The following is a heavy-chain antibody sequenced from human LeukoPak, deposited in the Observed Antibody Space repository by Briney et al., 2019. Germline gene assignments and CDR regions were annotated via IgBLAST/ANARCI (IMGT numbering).Heavy chain of an antibody. J-gene: IGHJ4*02. D-gene: IGHD1-7*01. Sequence: GGSLRLSCAASGFTFSSYGMHWVRQAPGKGLDWVANIKQDGSEKYYVNSVKGRFTISRDNAKNSLYLQMNSLRAEDTAIYYCAREDDWNYEDYWGQGTLVTVSS. V-gene: IGHV3-7*01. CDR1: GFTFSSYG. CDR2: IKQDGSEK. CDR3: AREDDWNYEDY.